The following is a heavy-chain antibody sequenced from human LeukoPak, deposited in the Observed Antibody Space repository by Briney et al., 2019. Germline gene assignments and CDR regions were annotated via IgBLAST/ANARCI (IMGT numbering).Heavy chain of an antibody. V-gene: IGHV4-39*01. CDR2: IYYSGST. CDR1: GGSISSSSYY. J-gene: IGHJ3*02. D-gene: IGHD3-10*01. CDR3: AKRRITMVQGGTAFDI. Sequence: SGTLSLTCTVSGGSISSSSYYWGWIRQPPGKGLEWIGSIYYSGSTYYNPSLKSRVTISVDTSKNQFSLKLSSVTAADTAVYYCAKRRITMVQGGTAFDIWGQGTMVTVSS.